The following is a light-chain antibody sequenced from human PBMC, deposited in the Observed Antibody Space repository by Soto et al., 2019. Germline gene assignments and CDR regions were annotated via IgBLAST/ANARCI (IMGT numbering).Light chain of an antibody. CDR1: SSDVGGYNY. Sequence: QSALTQPASVSGSPGPSITISCTGTSSDVGGYNYVSWYQQHPGKAPKLMIYDVSNRPSGVSNRFSGSKSGNTASLTISGLQAEDEADYYCSSYTSSRTRVFGTGTKRTVL. CDR3: SSYTSSRTRV. J-gene: IGLJ1*01. CDR2: DVS. V-gene: IGLV2-14*01.